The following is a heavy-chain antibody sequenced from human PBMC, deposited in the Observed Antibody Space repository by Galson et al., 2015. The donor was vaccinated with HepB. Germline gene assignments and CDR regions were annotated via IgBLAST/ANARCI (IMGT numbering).Heavy chain of an antibody. V-gene: IGHV1-69*11. CDR3: ASPTAGGSYHDFDN. CDR2: TTPVPPAA. CDR1: GGTFNSFV. J-gene: IGHJ4*02. D-gene: IGHD1-26*01. Sequence: SVKVSCKASGGTFNSFVINWVRQAPGQGLEWMGRTTPVPPAADYSQTFQGRPTLTADESTSTVHMELRHLTSDDTAVYYCASPTAGGSYHDFDNWGQGSLVTVSS.